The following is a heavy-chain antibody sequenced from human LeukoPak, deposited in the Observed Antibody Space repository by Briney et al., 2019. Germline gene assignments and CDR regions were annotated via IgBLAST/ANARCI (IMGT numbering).Heavy chain of an antibody. CDR2: IKQDGSEK. D-gene: IGHD3-9*01. J-gene: IGHJ4*02. CDR1: GFTFSSYW. Sequence: LAGGSLRLSCAASGFTFSSYWMSWVRQAPGKGLEGVANIKQDGSEKYYVDSVKGRFTISRDNAKNSLYLQMNSLRAEDTAVYYCARIPRYFDWLSAEFDYWGQGTLVTVSS. V-gene: IGHV3-7*01. CDR3: ARIPRYFDWLSAEFDY.